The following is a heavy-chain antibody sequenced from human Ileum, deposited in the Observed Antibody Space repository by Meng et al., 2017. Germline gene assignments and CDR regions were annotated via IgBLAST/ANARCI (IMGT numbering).Heavy chain of an antibody. CDR2: IFQSGRT. CDR1: GTW. V-gene: IGHV4-4*02. J-gene: IGHJ4*02. Sequence: VRWPGAGPGLVKPSGTLALTCAVSGTWWSWVRQPPGKGLEWIGEIFQSGRTNYNPSLKSRVTISIDKSKSQISLQLSAVTAADTAVYSCATSNDRDVYYLGYWGQGTLVTVSS. CDR3: ATSNDRDVYYLGY. D-gene: IGHD3-22*01.